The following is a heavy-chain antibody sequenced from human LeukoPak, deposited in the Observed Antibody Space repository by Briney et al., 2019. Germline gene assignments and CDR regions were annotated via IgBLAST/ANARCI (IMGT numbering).Heavy chain of an antibody. D-gene: IGHD6-13*01. Sequence: SETLSLTCAVYGGSFSGYYWSWIRQPPGKGLEWIGEINHSGSTNCNPSLRSRVTISVDTSKNQFSLKLSSVTAADTAVYYCARESYSSSWYGDYFDYWGQGTLVTVSS. CDR2: INHSGST. CDR1: GGSFSGYY. J-gene: IGHJ4*02. CDR3: ARESYSSSWYGDYFDY. V-gene: IGHV4-34*01.